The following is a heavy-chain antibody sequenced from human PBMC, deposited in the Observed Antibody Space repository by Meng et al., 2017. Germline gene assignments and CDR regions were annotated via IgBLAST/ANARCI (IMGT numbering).Heavy chain of an antibody. CDR2: IIPILGIA. CDR3: ARVISYYFDY. CDR1: GGTFSSYT. V-gene: IGHV1-69*02. Sequence: QVQLVQSGAEVKKPGSSVKVSCKASGGTFSSYTISWVRQAPGQGLEWMGRIIPILGIANYAQEFQGRVTITADKSTSTAYMELSSLRSEDTAVYYCARVISYYFDYWGQGTLVTVS. J-gene: IGHJ4*02.